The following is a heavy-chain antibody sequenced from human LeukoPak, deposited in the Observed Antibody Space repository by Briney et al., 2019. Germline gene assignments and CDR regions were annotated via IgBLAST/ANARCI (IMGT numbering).Heavy chain of an antibody. CDR3: AKFIDYDFWSGYQY. Sequence: GGSLRLSCAASGFTFSSYAMSWVRQAPGKGLEWVSGISDSGSSTYYADSMKGRFTISRDNSKNTLYLQMNSLRVEDTAVYYCAKFIDYDFWSGYQYWGQGTLVTVSS. D-gene: IGHD3-3*01. V-gene: IGHV3-23*01. CDR1: GFTFSSYA. J-gene: IGHJ4*02. CDR2: ISDSGSST.